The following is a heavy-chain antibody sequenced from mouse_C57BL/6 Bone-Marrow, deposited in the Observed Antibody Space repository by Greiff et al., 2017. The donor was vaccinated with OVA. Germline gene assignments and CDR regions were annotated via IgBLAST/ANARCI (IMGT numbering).Heavy chain of an antibody. CDR3: ARGDYDYADAMDY. Sequence: EVKLVESGPELVKPGASVKISCKASGYSFTGYYMNWVKQSPEKSLEWIGEINPSTGGTTYNQKFKAKATLTVDKSSSTAYMQLKSLTSEDSAVYYCARGDYDYADAMDYWGQGTSVTVSS. J-gene: IGHJ4*01. CDR1: GYSFTGYY. CDR2: INPSTGGT. D-gene: IGHD2-4*01. V-gene: IGHV1-42*01.